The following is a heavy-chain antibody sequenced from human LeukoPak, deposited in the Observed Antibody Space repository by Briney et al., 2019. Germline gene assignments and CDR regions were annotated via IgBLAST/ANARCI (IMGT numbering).Heavy chain of an antibody. CDR2: IYWNDDK. CDR1: GVSLSTSGVG. V-gene: IGHV2-5*01. J-gene: IGHJ4*02. CDR3: AHSPKGYDSSGYYWGY. D-gene: IGHD3-22*01. Sequence: SGPTLVKPTQTLTXTCTFSGVSLSTSGVGVGWIRQPPGKALEWLALIYWNDDKRYSPSLKSRLTITKDTSKNQVVLTMTNMDPVDTATYYCAHSPKGYDSSGYYWGYWGQGTLVTVSS.